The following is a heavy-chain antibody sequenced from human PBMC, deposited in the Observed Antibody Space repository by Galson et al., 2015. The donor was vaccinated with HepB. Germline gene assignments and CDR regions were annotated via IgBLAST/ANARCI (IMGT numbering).Heavy chain of an antibody. Sequence: VKVSCKASGYTFTTYNFHWVRQAPGQGLEWMGMINPSGGSTNYAQNFQGRVTMTRDTSTSIVYMELSSLTSEDTAVYYCAYISSSASCLIDYWGQGTPVTVSS. CDR3: AYISSSASCLIDY. V-gene: IGHV1-46*01. D-gene: IGHD2-2*01. J-gene: IGHJ4*02. CDR1: GYTFTTYN. CDR2: INPSGGST.